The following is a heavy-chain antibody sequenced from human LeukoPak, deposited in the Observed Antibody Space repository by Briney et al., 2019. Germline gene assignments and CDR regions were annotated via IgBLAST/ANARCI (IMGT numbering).Heavy chain of an antibody. D-gene: IGHD6-13*01. J-gene: IGHJ3*02. V-gene: IGHV4-34*01. CDR3: ASGWSSKWRAFDI. Sequence: SETLSLTCAVYGGSLSGYYWSWIRQPPGKGLEWIGEINHSGSTNYNPSLKSRVTISVDTSKNQFSLKLSSVTAADTAVYYCASGWSSKWRAFDIWGQGTMVTVSS. CDR2: INHSGST. CDR1: GGSLSGYY.